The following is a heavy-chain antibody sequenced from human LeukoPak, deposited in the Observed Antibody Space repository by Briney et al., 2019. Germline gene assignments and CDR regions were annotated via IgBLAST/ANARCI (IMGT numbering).Heavy chain of an antibody. Sequence: GGSLRLSCAASGFTVSSNYMSWVRQAPGKGLEWVSVIYSGGSTYYADSVKGRFTISRDNSKNTLYLQMNSLRAEDTAVYYCASKPGIYSVHNSSYRDVWGKGTTVTISS. V-gene: IGHV3-53*01. CDR2: IYSGGST. CDR3: ASKPGIYSVHNSSYRDV. CDR1: GFTVSSNY. J-gene: IGHJ6*03. D-gene: IGHD3-10*01.